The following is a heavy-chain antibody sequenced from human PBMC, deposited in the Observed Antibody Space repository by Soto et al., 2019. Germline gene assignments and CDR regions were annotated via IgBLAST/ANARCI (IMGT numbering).Heavy chain of an antibody. V-gene: IGHV2-5*01. Sequence: KESGPTLVKPTQTLTLICTVSGFSINTGGVGVGWIRQPPGKAPEWLALLYWNDDGWYSPSLRYRLSVTKDTSKNQVVLTMTHMNPMDTGTYYCAKRRALSNNLFFDHWVQGVLVTVSS. CDR1: GFSINTGGVG. D-gene: IGHD4-4*01. J-gene: IGHJ4*02. CDR3: AKRRALSNNLFFDH. CDR2: LYWNDDG.